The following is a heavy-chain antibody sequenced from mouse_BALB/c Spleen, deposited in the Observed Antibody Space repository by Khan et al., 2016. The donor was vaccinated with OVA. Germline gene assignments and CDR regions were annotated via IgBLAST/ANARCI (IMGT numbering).Heavy chain of an antibody. CDR1: GYTFTSYW. CDR2: INPTSGYT. CDR3: ARDRIDY. J-gene: IGHJ2*01. Sequence: VKLLESGAELAKPGASVKMSCKASGYTFTSYWMHWIKQRPGQGLEWIGYINPTSGYTDYNQKFKDKATLTADKSSSTAYMQLRSLTSDDSAVYYCARDRIDYWGQGTALTVSS. V-gene: IGHV1-7*01.